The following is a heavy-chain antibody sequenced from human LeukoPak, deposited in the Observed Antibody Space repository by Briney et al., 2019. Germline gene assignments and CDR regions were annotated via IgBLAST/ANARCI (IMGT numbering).Heavy chain of an antibody. CDR3: AKAPVTTCRGAFCYPFDY. J-gene: IGHJ4*02. CDR2: ISSSGSTI. V-gene: IGHV3-11*01. D-gene: IGHD2-15*01. CDR1: GFTFSDYY. Sequence: GGSLRLSRAASGFTFSDYYMSWIRQAPGKGLEWVSYISSSGSTIYYADSVKGRFTISRDSSKNTLFLQMNRLRPEDAAVYYCAKAPVTTCRGAFCYPFDYWGLGTLVTVSS.